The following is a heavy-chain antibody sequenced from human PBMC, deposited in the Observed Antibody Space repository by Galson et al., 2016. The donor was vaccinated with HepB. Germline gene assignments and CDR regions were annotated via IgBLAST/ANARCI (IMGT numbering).Heavy chain of an antibody. CDR2: INPSGGST. V-gene: IGHV1-46*01. Sequence: SVKVSCKASEYTFTNYYMHWVRQAPGQGLEWMGIINPSGGSTSYAQKFQGRVTMTSDTSTTTVYMELSSLRSEDTAVYYCVRVRGSGYDSRRGPFDYWGQGTLVTVSS. J-gene: IGHJ4*02. CDR1: EYTFTNYY. D-gene: IGHD5-12*01. CDR3: VRVRGSGYDSRRGPFDY.